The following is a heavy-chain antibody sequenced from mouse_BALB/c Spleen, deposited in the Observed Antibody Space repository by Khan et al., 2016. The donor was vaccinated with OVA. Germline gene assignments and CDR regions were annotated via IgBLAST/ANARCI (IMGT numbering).Heavy chain of an antibody. Sequence: QVQLQQSGAELARPGASVKMSCKASGYTFTSYTMHWVKQRPGQGLEWIGYINPSNGYTNYNQKFKDKATLTADKSSSTAYMQPSSLTSEDSAVYYCVRSGAYYRYDGYFDVWGAGTTVTVSS. V-gene: IGHV1-4*01. CDR3: VRSGAYYRYDGYFDV. CDR1: GYTFTSYT. D-gene: IGHD2-14*01. CDR2: INPSNGYT. J-gene: IGHJ1*01.